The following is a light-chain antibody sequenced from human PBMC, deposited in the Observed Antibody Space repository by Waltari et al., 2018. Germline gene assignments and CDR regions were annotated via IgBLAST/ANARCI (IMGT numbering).Light chain of an antibody. CDR3: QSYDSSLSGSWV. CDR2: GNS. J-gene: IGLJ3*02. CDR1: SSNIGAGYN. Sequence: QSVLTQPPSVSGAPGQRVPISCTGRSSNIGAGYNVHWSQQLPGTAPKLLLSGNSNRPSGVPDRFSGSKSGTSASLAITGLQAEDEADYYCQSYDSSLSGSWVFGGGTKLTVL. V-gene: IGLV1-40*01.